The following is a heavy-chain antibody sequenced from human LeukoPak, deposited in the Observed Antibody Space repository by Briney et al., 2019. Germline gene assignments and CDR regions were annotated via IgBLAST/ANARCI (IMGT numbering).Heavy chain of an antibody. V-gene: IGHV3-30*18. Sequence: GGSLRLSCVTSGFSFSNYGMHWVRQAPGKGLEWAAVISHDASEKYYADPVKGRFTISRDNSKNTLHLQMNSLRVEDTAVYYCAKGVYGSRSTSLADVWGQGTLVTVSS. J-gene: IGHJ4*02. CDR2: ISHDASEK. D-gene: IGHD3-10*01. CDR1: GFSFSNYG. CDR3: AKGVYGSRSTSLADV.